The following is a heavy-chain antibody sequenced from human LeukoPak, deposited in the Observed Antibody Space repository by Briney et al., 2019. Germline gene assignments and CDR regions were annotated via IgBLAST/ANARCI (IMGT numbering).Heavy chain of an antibody. V-gene: IGHV3-11*01. J-gene: IGHJ4*02. CDR1: GFTFSDYY. CDR3: ARDQYGIVGATKEFDY. CDR2: ISSSGSTI. D-gene: IGHD1-26*01. Sequence: GGFLRLSCAASGFTFSDYYMSWIRQAPGKGLEWVSYISSSGSTIYYADSVKGRFTISRDNAKNSLYLQMNSLRAEDTAVYYCARDQYGIVGATKEFDYWGQGTLVTVSS.